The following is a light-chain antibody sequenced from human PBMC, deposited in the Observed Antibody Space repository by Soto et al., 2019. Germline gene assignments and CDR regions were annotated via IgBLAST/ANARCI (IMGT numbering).Light chain of an antibody. Sequence: QSSLTQPPSVSGAPGQMVTISCIGSISNIGAGYDVHWYQQFPGTAPKLLIHGNTNRPSGVPDRFSGSKSGKSASLAITGLQAEDEADYYCQSYDSSLINSVFGRGTNVTLL. CDR2: GNT. CDR3: QSYDSSLINSV. V-gene: IGLV1-40*01. CDR1: ISNIGAGYD. J-gene: IGLJ6*01.